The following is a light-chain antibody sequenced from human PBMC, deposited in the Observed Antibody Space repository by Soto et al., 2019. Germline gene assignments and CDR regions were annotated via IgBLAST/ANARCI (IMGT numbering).Light chain of an antibody. V-gene: IGKV3-20*01. CDR2: GAS. CDR1: QSVSSSY. Sequence: EIVLTQSPGTLSLSPGERATLSCRASQSVSSSYLAWYQQKPGQAPRLLIYGASSRATGIPDRFSGSGSGTDFTLTISRLEPEDVAVYYCQQYGSSPRTFGQGTQLEIK. CDR3: QQYGSSPRT. J-gene: IGKJ2*01.